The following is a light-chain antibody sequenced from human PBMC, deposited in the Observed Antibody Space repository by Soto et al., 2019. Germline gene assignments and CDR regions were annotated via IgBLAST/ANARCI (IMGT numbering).Light chain of an antibody. CDR2: EVS. V-gene: IGLV2-14*01. J-gene: IGLJ3*02. Sequence: QSALTQPASVSGSPGQSITISCTGTSSDIGCYNYVSWYQQQPGKDPKLMIFEVSNRPSGVSNRFSGSKSGNTASLTISGLQAEDEADYYCSSSRISSTRVFGGGTKVTVL. CDR1: SSDIGCYNY. CDR3: SSSRISSTRV.